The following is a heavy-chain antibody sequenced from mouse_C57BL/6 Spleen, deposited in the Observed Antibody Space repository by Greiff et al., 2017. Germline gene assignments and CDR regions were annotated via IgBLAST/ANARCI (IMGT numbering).Heavy chain of an antibody. J-gene: IGHJ3*01. CDR3: ARSHLGYATWFAY. D-gene: IGHD2-2*01. CDR1: GYTFTSYW. CDR2: IDPSDSET. V-gene: IGHV1-52*01. Sequence: QVQLQQPGAELVRPGSSVKLSCKASGYTFTSYWMHWVKQRPIQGLEWIGNIDPSDSETHYNQKFKDKATLTVDKSSSTAYMQLSSLTSEDSAVYYCARSHLGYATWFAYWGKGTLVTVSA.